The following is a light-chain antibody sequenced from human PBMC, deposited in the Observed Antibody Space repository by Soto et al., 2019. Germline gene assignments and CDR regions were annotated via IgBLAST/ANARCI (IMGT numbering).Light chain of an antibody. CDR3: LQVSSFPRT. J-gene: IGKJ1*01. V-gene: IGKV1-12*01. CDR2: AAS. CDR1: RGIGDR. Sequence: DIQMTQSPSSLSAFLGDRVTIPFRASRGIGDRLAWFQQKPGKAPQFLIQAASNLQSGVPSRFSGSGSGTEFILSINSLQPEDIATYYCLQVSSFPRTFGQGTKVDIK.